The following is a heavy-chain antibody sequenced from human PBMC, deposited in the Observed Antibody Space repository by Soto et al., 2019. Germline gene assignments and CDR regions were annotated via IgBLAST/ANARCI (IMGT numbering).Heavy chain of an antibody. CDR3: ARGRTVRYCSGGSCYQLIEVFDD. CDR1: GYTFTSYD. D-gene: IGHD2-15*01. Sequence: QVQLVQSGAEVKKPGASVKVSCKASGYTFTSYDINWVRQATGQGLEWMGWMNPNSGNTGYAQKFQGRVTMTRNTSISTAYMELSSLRSEDTAVYYCARGRTVRYCSGGSCYQLIEVFDDWGQGTLVTVSS. V-gene: IGHV1-8*01. J-gene: IGHJ4*02. CDR2: MNPNSGNT.